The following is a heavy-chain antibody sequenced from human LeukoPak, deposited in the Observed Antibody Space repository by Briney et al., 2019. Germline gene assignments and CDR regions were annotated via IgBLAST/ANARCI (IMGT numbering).Heavy chain of an antibody. CDR2: INHSGST. V-gene: IGHV4-34*01. D-gene: IGHD2-21*02. J-gene: IGHJ4*02. CDR3: AGGPVTALELFYY. CDR1: GGSFSGYY. Sequence: SETLSLTCAVYGGSFSGYYWSWIRQPPGKGLEWIGEINHSGSTKYNPSLKSRVTISVDTSKTQFSLEVTSVTAADTAVYYCAGGPVTALELFYYWGQGTLVTVSS.